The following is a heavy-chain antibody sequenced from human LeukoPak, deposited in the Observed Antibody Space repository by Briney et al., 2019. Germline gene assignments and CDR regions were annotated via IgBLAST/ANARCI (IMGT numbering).Heavy chain of an antibody. Sequence: SVKVSCKASGGTFSSYAISWVRQAPGQGLEWMGGIIPIFGTANYAQKFQGRVTMTEDTSTDTAYMELSSLRSEDTAVYYCATEANYYGSGGFDYWGQGTLVTVSS. J-gene: IGHJ4*02. CDR1: GGTFSSYA. CDR3: ATEANYYGSGGFDY. CDR2: IIPIFGTA. V-gene: IGHV1-69*06. D-gene: IGHD3-10*01.